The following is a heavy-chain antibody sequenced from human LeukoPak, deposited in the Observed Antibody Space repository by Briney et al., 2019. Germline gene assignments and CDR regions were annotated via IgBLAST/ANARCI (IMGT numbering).Heavy chain of an antibody. Sequence: ASVKVSCKTSGYTFSGYYIHWVRQAPGQGLEWMGWINPKSGATNYAQKFQGRVTMTRDTSISTAYMELSRLRSDDTAVYYCARGRYSSSSYYFDYWGQGTLVTVSS. V-gene: IGHV1-2*02. CDR2: INPKSGAT. CDR1: GYTFSGYY. D-gene: IGHD6-6*01. J-gene: IGHJ4*02. CDR3: ARGRYSSSSYYFDY.